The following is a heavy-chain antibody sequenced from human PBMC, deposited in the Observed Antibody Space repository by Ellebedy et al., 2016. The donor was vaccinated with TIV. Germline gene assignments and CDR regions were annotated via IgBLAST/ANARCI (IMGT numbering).Heavy chain of an antibody. CDR3: VKAWGD. V-gene: IGHV3-64D*06. D-gene: IGHD3-16*01. CDR2: IVSNGDST. CDR1: GFTDSSYA. Sequence: GESLKISCSASGFTDSSYAMHWVRQAPGKGLDYISAIVSNGDSTYYANSVKGRFIISRDNSKNTLYLQMSSLRPEDTAVYYCVKAWGDWGQGTLVTVSS. J-gene: IGHJ4*02.